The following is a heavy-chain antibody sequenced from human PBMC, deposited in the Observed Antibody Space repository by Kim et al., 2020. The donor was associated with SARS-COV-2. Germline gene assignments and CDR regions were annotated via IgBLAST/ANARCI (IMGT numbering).Heavy chain of an antibody. CDR3: ARGHIAVAGSDGDYYYYYGMDV. D-gene: IGHD6-19*01. V-gene: IGHV4-34*01. J-gene: IGHJ6*02. Sequence: SETLSLTCAVYGGSFSGYYWSWIRQPPGKGLEWIGEINHSGSTNYNPSLKSRVTISVDTSKNQFSLKLSSVTAADTAVYYCARGHIAVAGSDGDYYYYYGMDVWGQGTPVTVSS. CDR2: INHSGST. CDR1: GGSFSGYY.